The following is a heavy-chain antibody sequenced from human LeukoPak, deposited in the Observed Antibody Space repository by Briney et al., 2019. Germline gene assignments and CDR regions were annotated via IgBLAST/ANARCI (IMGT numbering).Heavy chain of an antibody. D-gene: IGHD5-18*01. J-gene: IGHJ4*02. CDR1: GFTFSDYY. CDR2: ISSSSSYT. V-gene: IGHV3-11*05. Sequence: PGGSLRLSCAASGFTFSDYYMSWIRQAPGKGLEWVSYISSSSSYTNYADSVKGRFTISRDNAKNSLYLQMNSLRAEDTAVYYCARVGPSYRRRGLYSYGYGQFDYWGQGTLVTVSS. CDR3: ARVGPSYRRRGLYSYGYGQFDY.